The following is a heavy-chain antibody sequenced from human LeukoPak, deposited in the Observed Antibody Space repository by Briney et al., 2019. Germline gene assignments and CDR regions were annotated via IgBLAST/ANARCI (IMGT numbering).Heavy chain of an antibody. J-gene: IGHJ4*02. Sequence: GGSLRLSCAASGFTFSGYWMNWVRQAPGKGLEWVANIKIHGSEKSYVDSVKGRFTISRDNAKNSLYLQMNSLRAEDTAVYYCAKDEVGGHFEYWGQGTLVTVSS. V-gene: IGHV3-7*01. CDR3: AKDEVGGHFEY. CDR1: GFTFSGYW. CDR2: IKIHGSEK. D-gene: IGHD1-26*01.